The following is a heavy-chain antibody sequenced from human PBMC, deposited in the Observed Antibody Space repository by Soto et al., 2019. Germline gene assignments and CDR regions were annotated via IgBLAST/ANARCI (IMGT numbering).Heavy chain of an antibody. CDR3: AREIALISAHDV. CDR2: MSAYNGNT. V-gene: IGHV1-18*01. Sequence: ASVKVSFNASGCTFTSYGINWVRQAPVRGLEWMGWMSAYNGNTNYAQSLQGRVTMTTDTSTNTSYMELRSLRSDDTAVYYCAREIALISAHDVWTLGTMVTVSS. J-gene: IGHJ3*01. CDR1: GCTFTSYG. D-gene: IGHD2-15*01.